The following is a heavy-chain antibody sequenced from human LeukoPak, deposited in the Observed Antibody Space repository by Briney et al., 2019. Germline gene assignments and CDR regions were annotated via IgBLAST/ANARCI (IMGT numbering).Heavy chain of an antibody. Sequence: PSETLSLTCAVYGGSFSGYYWSWLRQPPGKGLEWIGEINHSGSTNYNPSLKSRVTISVDTSKNQFSLKLSSVTAADTAVYYCARFDSSGYYYRSLAFGIWGQGTMVTVSS. D-gene: IGHD3-22*01. V-gene: IGHV4-34*01. CDR1: GGSFSGYY. CDR3: ARFDSSGYYYRSLAFGI. J-gene: IGHJ3*02. CDR2: INHSGST.